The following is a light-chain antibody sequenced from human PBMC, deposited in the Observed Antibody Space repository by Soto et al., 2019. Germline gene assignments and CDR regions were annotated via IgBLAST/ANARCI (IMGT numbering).Light chain of an antibody. CDR2: FAS. CDR3: QQYDKGPRT. CDR1: QSVSTK. J-gene: IGKJ1*01. V-gene: IGKV3-15*01. Sequence: IVMTQYSATLSVGPGERAALSFRASQSVSTKLAWYQQKPGQPPRLLIYFASTRATAVPARVTAGGSEAEFTLTISSLQSDDLAVYYCQQYDKGPRTFGQGTKVDIK.